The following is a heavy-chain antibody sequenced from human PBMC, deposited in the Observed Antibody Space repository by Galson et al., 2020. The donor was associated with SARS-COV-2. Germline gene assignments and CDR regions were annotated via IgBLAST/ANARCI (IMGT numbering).Heavy chain of an antibody. D-gene: IGHD2-15*01. CDR1: GGSFSGYY. CDR2: INHSGST. CDR3: ARGLILGYCSGGSCSQYSGMDV. V-gene: IGHV4-34*01. Sequence: SQTLSLTCAVYGGSFSGYYWSWIRQPPGKGLEWIGEINHSGSTNYNPSLKSRVTISVDTSKNQFSLKLSSVTAADTAVYYCARGLILGYCSGGSCSQYSGMDVWGQGTTVTVSS. J-gene: IGHJ6*02.